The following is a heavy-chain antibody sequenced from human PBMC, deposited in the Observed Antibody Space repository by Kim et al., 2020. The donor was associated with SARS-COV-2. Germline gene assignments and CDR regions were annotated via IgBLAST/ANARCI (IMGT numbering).Heavy chain of an antibody. Sequence: GCTNSNPSLKRRFNMLVDPSKNQFSLNLDSVTAADTAVYYCARGGYSFNLWGQGTLVTVSS. CDR2: GCT. D-gene: IGHD5-18*01. CDR3: ARGGYSFNL. V-gene: IGHV4-4*07. J-gene: IGHJ4*02.